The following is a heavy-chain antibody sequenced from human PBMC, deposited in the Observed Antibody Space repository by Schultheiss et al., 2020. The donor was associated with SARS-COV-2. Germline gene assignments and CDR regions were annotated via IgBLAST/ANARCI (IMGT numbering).Heavy chain of an antibody. CDR2: ISYDGSNK. CDR3: VWALDSGYYYDFDY. V-gene: IGHV3-30*14. J-gene: IGHJ4*02. CDR1: GFTFSSYA. Sequence: GGSLRLSCAASGFTFSSYAMSWVRQAPGKGLEWVAVISYDGSNKYYADSVKGRFTISRDNSKNTLYLQMSSLRAEDTAVYYCVWALDSGYYYDFDYWGQGTLVTVSS. D-gene: IGHD3-22*01.